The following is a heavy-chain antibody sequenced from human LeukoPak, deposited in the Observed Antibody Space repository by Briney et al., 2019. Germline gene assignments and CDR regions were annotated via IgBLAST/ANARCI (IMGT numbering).Heavy chain of an antibody. CDR2: INPDGSER. Sequence: GGSLRLSCAASGFSFSSYCMSWVRQAPGKGLEWVALINPDGSERYYVDSVKGRFTISRDNSENILYLQLSSLRAEDAAVYHCVKKGNSWSPRFDPWGQGTLVTVSS. D-gene: IGHD6-13*01. V-gene: IGHV3-7*03. CDR3: VKKGNSWSPRFDP. J-gene: IGHJ5*02. CDR1: GFSFSSYC.